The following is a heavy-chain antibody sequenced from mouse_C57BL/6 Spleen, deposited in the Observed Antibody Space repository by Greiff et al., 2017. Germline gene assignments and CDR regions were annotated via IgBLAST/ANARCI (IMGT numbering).Heavy chain of an antibody. Sequence: VQLQQSGAELVRPGASVTLSCKASGYTFTDYEMHWVQQTPVHGLEWIGAIDPETGGTAYNQKFKGKAILTADKSSSTAYMELRSLTSEDSAVYYCTRSDYGIYAMAYWGQGTSVTVSS. D-gene: IGHD1-1*01. V-gene: IGHV1-15*01. CDR1: GYTFTDYE. CDR3: TRSDYGIYAMAY. CDR2: IDPETGGT. J-gene: IGHJ4*01.